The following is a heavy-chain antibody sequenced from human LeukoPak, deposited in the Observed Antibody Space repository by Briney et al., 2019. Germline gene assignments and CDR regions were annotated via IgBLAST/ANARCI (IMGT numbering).Heavy chain of an antibody. J-gene: IGHJ6*02. Sequence: GESLRISCQGSGFTFSNYWITWVRQMPGKGLEWMGNFDLSDSNVNYSPSFHGHVTISADRSINTVYLQWSSLKASDTAIYYCARERRGLEVWGQRSTVTVSS. CDR3: ARERRGLEV. V-gene: IGHV5-10-1*01. CDR2: FDLSDSNV. CDR1: GFTFSNYW.